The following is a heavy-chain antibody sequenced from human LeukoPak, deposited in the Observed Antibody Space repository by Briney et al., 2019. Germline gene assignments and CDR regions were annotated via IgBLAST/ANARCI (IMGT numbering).Heavy chain of an antibody. J-gene: IGHJ4*02. CDR2: ISVSGNT. Sequence: PGGSLRLSCAASGFTLSSYAMSWVRQGPGKGLEWVSAISVSGNTYHADSVKGRFTISRDSYKNTLYLQMNSLRAEDTAVYYCAKDEGIIMIVVVTSFDYWGQGTLVTVSS. V-gene: IGHV3-23*01. D-gene: IGHD3-22*01. CDR1: GFTLSSYA. CDR3: AKDEGIIMIVVVTSFDY.